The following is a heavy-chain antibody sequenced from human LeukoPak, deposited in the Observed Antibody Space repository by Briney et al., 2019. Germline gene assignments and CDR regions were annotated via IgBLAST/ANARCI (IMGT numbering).Heavy chain of an antibody. CDR2: ISWKGATI. CDR1: GFTFNDYD. CDR3: AKDVSSGDYYQYGMDV. V-gene: IGHV3-9*01. J-gene: IGHJ6*02. D-gene: IGHD6-19*01. Sequence: SLRLSCAASGFTFNDYDMHWVRQVPGKGLEWVSGISWKGATIGYADSAKGRFTISRDNAKNSLYLQMNSLRVEDTALYYCAKDVSSGDYYQYGMDVWGQGTTVTVSS.